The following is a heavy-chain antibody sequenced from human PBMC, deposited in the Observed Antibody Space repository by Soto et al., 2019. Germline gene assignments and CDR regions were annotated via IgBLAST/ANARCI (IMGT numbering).Heavy chain of an antibody. CDR2: INPTDDVT. J-gene: IGHJ3*02. Sequence: ASVKVSCKASGFSFTSYYIHWVRQAPGQGLEWMGIINPTDDVTSYAQRFQGRVTLTRDTSTSTVYMEVSSLRSDDTAVYYCTRLTGSTGAFDIWGRGTMVTVSS. CDR3: TRLTGSTGAFDI. D-gene: IGHD1-7*01. V-gene: IGHV1-46*01. CDR1: GFSFTSYY.